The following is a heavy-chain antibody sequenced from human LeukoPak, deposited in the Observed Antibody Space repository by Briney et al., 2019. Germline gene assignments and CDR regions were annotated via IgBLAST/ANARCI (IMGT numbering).Heavy chain of an antibody. Sequence: SQTLSLTCAISGDSVSGNRAVWNWIRQSPSRGLEWPGRTYYRSKWYNDYAVSVKGRITVNPDTSKNQFSLQLNSVTPEDTAVYYCARRLTQYDCFDPWGQGILVTVSS. D-gene: IGHD2-2*01. J-gene: IGHJ5*02. CDR1: GDSVSGNRAV. V-gene: IGHV6-1*01. CDR3: ARRLTQYDCFDP. CDR2: TYYRSKWYN.